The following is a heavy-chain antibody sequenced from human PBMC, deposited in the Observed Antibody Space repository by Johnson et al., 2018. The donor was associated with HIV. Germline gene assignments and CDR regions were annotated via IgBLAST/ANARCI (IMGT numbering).Heavy chain of an antibody. V-gene: IGHV3-7*03. CDR2: IKQDGSEK. CDR3: ARPIARGASDI. Sequence: VQLVESGGGLVKPGGSLRLSCAASGFNVSCNHMAWVRQGTGKGLEWVANIKQDGSEKYYVDSVRGRFTISRDNAKNSLYLQMNSLRVEDTAVYYCARPIARGASDIWGQGTMVTVSS. D-gene: IGHD3-10*01. J-gene: IGHJ3*02. CDR1: GFNVSCNH.